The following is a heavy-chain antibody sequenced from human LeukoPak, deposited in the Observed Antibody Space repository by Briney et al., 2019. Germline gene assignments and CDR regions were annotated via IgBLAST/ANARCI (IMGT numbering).Heavy chain of an antibody. J-gene: IGHJ4*02. V-gene: IGHV1-46*01. CDR3: ARAVLRYYFDY. CDR2: INPSGGST. D-gene: IGHD3-16*01. Sequence: ASVKVSCKASGYTFTSYYMHWVRQAPGQGLEWMGIINPSGGSTSYAQKFQGRVTMTRDTSISTAYMELSRLRSDDTAVYYCARAVLRYYFDYWGQGTLVTVSS. CDR1: GYTFTSYY.